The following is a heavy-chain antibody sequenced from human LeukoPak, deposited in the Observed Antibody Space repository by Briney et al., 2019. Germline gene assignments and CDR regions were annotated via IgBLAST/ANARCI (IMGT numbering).Heavy chain of an antibody. D-gene: IGHD6-25*01. Sequence: QPGRSLRLSCAASGFTFSSYGMHWVRQAPGKGLEWVAVISYDGSNKYYADSVKGRFTIYRDNSKNTLYLQMNSLRAEDTAVYYCAKTPSGRGAFAYWGQGTLVSVSS. CDR3: AKTPSGRGAFAY. CDR2: ISYDGSNK. J-gene: IGHJ4*02. V-gene: IGHV3-30*18. CDR1: GFTFSSYG.